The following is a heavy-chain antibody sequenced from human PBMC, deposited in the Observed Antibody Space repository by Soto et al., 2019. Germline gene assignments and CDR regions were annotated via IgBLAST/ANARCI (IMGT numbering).Heavy chain of an antibody. J-gene: IGHJ3*02. D-gene: IGHD2-21*02. CDR1: GFTFSSYG. Sequence: QVQLVESGGGVVQPGRSLRLSCAASGFTFSSYGMHWVRQAPGKGLEWVAVIWYDGSNKYYADSVKGRFTISRDNSKNTLYLQMNSLRAEDTAVYYCARESDFHDAFDIWGQWTMVTVSS. CDR2: IWYDGSNK. CDR3: ARESDFHDAFDI. V-gene: IGHV3-33*01.